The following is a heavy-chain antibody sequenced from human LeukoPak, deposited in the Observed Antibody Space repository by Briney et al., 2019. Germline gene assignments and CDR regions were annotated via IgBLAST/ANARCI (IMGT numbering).Heavy chain of an antibody. V-gene: IGHV4-39*01. CDR2: IYYSGSS. Sequence: SETLSLTCIVSGDSISSSPYYWGWIRQPPGKGLEWIGSIYYSGSSYHNPSLKGRVTISVDTSKNQFSLKVDSVTAADTAVYYCARHSYSSLLFDPWGQGTLVTVSS. CDR1: GDSISSSPYY. CDR3: ARHSYSSLLFDP. D-gene: IGHD6-13*01. J-gene: IGHJ5*02.